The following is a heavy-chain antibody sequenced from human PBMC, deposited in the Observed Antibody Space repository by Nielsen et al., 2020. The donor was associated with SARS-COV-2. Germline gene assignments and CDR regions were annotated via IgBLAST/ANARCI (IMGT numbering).Heavy chain of an antibody. J-gene: IGHJ6*03. Sequence: SGPTLVQPTPTLTLTCTFSGFSLSTSGICVSWIRQPPGKALEWLARIDWDDDKYYSTSLKTRLTISKDTSKNQVVLTMTNMDPVDTATYFCAHSITELNYYNMDLWGKGATVTVSS. V-gene: IGHV2-70*12. CDR3: AHSITELNYYNMDL. CDR2: IDWDDDK. D-gene: IGHD2/OR15-2a*01. CDR1: GFSLSTSGIC.